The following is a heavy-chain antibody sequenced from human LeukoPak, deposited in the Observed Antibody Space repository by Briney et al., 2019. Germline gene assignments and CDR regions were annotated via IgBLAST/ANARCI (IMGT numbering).Heavy chain of an antibody. CDR3: ARAVGYCSSTSCHGPWFDH. V-gene: IGHV4-39*07. Sequence: SETLSLTCTVSGGSISSSSYYWSWIRQPPGKGLEWIGEINHSGSTNYNPSLKSRVTISVDTSKNQFSLKLSSVTAADTAVYYCARAVGYCSSTSCHGPWFDHWGQGTLVTVSS. J-gene: IGHJ5*02. CDR1: GGSISSSSYY. D-gene: IGHD2-2*01. CDR2: INHSGST.